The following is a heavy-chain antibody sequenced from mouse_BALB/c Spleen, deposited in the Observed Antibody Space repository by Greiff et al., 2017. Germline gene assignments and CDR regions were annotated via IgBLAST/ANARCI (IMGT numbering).Heavy chain of an antibody. CDR2: IDPANGNT. V-gene: IGHV14-3*02. Sequence: EVKLVESGAELVKPGASVKLSCTASGFNIKDTYMHWVKQRPEQGLEWIGRIDPANGNTKYDPKFQGKATITADTSSNTAYLQLSSLTSEDTAVYYCASYYGYWYFDVWGAGTTVTVSS. J-gene: IGHJ1*01. CDR1: GFNIKDTY. CDR3: ASYYGYWYFDV. D-gene: IGHD1-1*01.